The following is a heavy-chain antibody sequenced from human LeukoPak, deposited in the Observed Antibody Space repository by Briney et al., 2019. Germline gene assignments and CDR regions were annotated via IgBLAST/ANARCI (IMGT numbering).Heavy chain of an antibody. J-gene: IGHJ4*02. D-gene: IGHD2-2*03. CDR3: ARGGYCSSTSCYEFDY. CDR1: GYTFTSYA. CDR2: INTNTGNP. V-gene: IGHV7-4-1*02. Sequence: GASVKVSCKASGYTFTSYAMNWVRQAPGQGLEWMGWINTNTGNPTYAQGFTGRFVLSLDTSVSTAYLQISSLKAEDTAVYYCARGGYCSSTSCYEFDYWGQGTLVTVSS.